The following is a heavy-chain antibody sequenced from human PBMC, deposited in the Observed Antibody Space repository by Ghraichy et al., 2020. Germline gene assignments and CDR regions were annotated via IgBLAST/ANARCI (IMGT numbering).Heavy chain of an antibody. D-gene: IGHD6-19*01. Sequence: SGPTLVKPTETLTLTCTVSGFSFSNSRMGVSGVRQPPGKALEWLAHIFADDEKSYTTSLKSRLTISKDTSKSQVVLTMTNMDPVDTATYYCVGHPAGYNSGWLAPFDYWGQGTLVTVSS. CDR3: VGHPAGYNSGWLAPFDY. CDR1: GFSFSNSRMG. V-gene: IGHV2-26*01. CDR2: IFADDEK. J-gene: IGHJ4*02.